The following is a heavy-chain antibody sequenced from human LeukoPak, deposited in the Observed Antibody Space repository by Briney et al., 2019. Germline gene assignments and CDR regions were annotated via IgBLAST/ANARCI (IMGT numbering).Heavy chain of an antibody. J-gene: IGHJ4*02. CDR1: GFIFSSYW. D-gene: IGHD6-13*01. CDR2: IKQDGSEK. CDR3: ARDMKSSWFLSQFDY. V-gene: IGHV3-7*01. Sequence: GGSLRLSCEVSGFIFSSYWMSWVRQAPGKGLEWVANIKQDGSEKYYVDSVKGRFTISRDNAKNSLYLQMNSLRAEDTAVYYCARDMKSSWFLSQFDYWGQGTLVTVSS.